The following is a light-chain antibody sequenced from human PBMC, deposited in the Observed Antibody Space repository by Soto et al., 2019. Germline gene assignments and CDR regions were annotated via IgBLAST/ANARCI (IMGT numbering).Light chain of an antibody. CDR2: DAS. CDR1: QSVSSY. Sequence: EIVLTQSPATLSLSPGERATLSCRASQSVSSYLAWYQQKPGQAPRLLIYDASNRATGIPARFSGSGSGTDFTLTISSLEPEDFAVSFCQQRSNWPALFTFGPGTKVDIK. CDR3: QQRSNWPALFT. V-gene: IGKV3-11*01. J-gene: IGKJ3*01.